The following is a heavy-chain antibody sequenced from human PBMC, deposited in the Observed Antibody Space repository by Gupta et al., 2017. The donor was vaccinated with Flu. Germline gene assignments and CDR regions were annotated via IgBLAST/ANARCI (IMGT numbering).Heavy chain of an antibody. J-gene: IGHJ4*02. D-gene: IGHD2-21*01. V-gene: IGHV3-7*04. CDR1: GFSFSDSW. CDR2: IKQDGSEK. Sequence: EVQLVESGGGLVQPGGSLRLSCAASGFSFSDSWMNWIRQAPGKGLEWVAIIKQDGSEKYYVDSVKGRFTISRDNAKNSMILQMNNLRAEDTAVYFCARMWSSEDYNGRYRTFDYWGQGALVTVSS. CDR3: ARMWSSEDYNGRYRTFDY.